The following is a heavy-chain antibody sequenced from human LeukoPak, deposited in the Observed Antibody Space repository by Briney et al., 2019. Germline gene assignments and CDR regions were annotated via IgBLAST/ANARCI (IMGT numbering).Heavy chain of an antibody. J-gene: IGHJ6*03. CDR1: GYTFTSYG. V-gene: IGHV1-18*01. CDR2: ISAYNGNT. CDR3: ARDRATYYDFWSGYSLYYYYYMDV. D-gene: IGHD3-3*01. Sequence: GASVKVSCKASGYTFTSYGISWVRQAPGQGLEWMGWISAYNGNTNYAQKLQGRVTMTTDTSTSTAYMELRSLRSEDTAVYYCARDRATYYDFWSGYSLYYYYYMDVWGKGTTVTVSS.